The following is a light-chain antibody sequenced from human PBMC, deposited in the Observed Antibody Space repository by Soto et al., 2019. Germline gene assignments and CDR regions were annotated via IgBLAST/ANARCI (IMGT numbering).Light chain of an antibody. J-gene: IGKJ2*01. V-gene: IGKV4-1*01. CDR2: WAS. Sequence: DIVMTQSPDSLAVSLGERATINCKSSQSVLYSSNNKNYLAWYQQKPGQPPNLLIYWASSRQSGVPDRFSGSGSGTDFTLTISSLHAEDVAVYYCEQYYSTPHTFGQGTKLEIK. CDR1: QSVLYSSNNKNY. CDR3: EQYYSTPHT.